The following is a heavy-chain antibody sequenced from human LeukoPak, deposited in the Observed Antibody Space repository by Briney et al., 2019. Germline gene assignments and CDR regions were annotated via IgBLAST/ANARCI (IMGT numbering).Heavy chain of an antibody. J-gene: IGHJ4*02. V-gene: IGHV3-21*01. CDR3: ARSSSSSEYYFDY. CDR2: ISSSSSYI. CDR1: GFTFRSYS. Sequence: GGSLRLSCADSGFTFRSYSMNWVRQAPGKGLEWVSSISSSSSYIYYADSVKGRFTISRDNAKNSLYLQMNSLRAEDTAVYYCARSSSSSEYYFDYWGQGTLVTVSS. D-gene: IGHD6-6*01.